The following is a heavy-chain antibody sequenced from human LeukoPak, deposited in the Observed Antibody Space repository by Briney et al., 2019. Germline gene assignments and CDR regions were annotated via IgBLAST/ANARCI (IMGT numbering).Heavy chain of an antibody. V-gene: IGHV1-8*01. CDR1: GYIFTNYD. CDR2: MDPNSGYT. J-gene: IGHJ4*02. CDR3: ARANYYDSSGYYGGFDY. D-gene: IGHD3-22*01. Sequence: ASVKVSCKASGYIFTNYDIDWVRQAAGQGLEWVGYMDPNSGYTSYAQKFQGRVTMTRDTSTSTAYMELSSLRSEDTAVYYCARANYYDSSGYYGGFDYWGQGTLVTVSS.